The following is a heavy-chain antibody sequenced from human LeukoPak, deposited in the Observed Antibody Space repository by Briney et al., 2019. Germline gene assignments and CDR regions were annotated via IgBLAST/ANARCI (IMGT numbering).Heavy chain of an antibody. CDR1: GGSISSYY. D-gene: IGHD6-13*01. V-gene: IGHV4-59*08. CDR3: ASVTVYSSSWYRFYFDY. J-gene: IGHJ4*02. Sequence: PSETLSLTCTVSGGSISSYYWSWIRQPPGKGLEWIGYIYYSGSTNYNPSLKSRVTISVDTSKNQFSLKLSSVTAADTAVYYCASVTVYSSSWYRFYFDYWGQGTLVTVSS. CDR2: IYYSGST.